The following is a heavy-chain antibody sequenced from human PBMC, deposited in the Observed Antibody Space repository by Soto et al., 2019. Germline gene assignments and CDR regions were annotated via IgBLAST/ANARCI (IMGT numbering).Heavy chain of an antibody. CDR1: GGSFSGYY. CDR3: ARLKGEAGYYYYYGMDV. D-gene: IGHD6-13*01. V-gene: IGHV4-34*01. CDR2: INHSGST. Sequence: PSETLSLTCAVYGGSFSGYYWSWIRQPPGKGLEWIGEINHSGSTNYNPSLKSRVTISVDTSKNQFSLKMSSVTAADTAVYYCARLKGEAGYYYYYGMDVWGQGTTVTVSS. J-gene: IGHJ6*02.